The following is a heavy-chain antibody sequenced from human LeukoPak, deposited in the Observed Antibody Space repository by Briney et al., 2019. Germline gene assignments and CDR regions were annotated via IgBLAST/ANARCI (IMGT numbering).Heavy chain of an antibody. J-gene: IGHJ5*02. CDR3: AKSGGDDSYSGLDL. CDR1: GFPFSKFA. V-gene: IGHV3-23*01. Sequence: GGSLRLSCAASGFPFSKFAMNWVRQAPGKGLEWVSVISNSVGISYYADAVKGRFTISRDNSKAILYLQMNNLSAEDTAIYYCAKSGGDDSYSGLDLWGQGTLVTVSA. D-gene: IGHD2-21*02. CDR2: ISNSVGIS.